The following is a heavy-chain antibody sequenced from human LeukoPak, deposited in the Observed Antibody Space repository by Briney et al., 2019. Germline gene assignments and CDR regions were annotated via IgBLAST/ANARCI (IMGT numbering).Heavy chain of an antibody. J-gene: IGHJ4*02. CDR3: ARGRANYDSTGYYY. CDR2: IYSSGST. D-gene: IGHD3-22*01. Sequence: SETLSLTCSVAGGSINSYYWTWIRQPPGKGLEWIGYIYSSGSTKYNPSLKSRVTITIDTSKNQFSLKLSSVTAADTAVYYCARGRANYDSTGYYYWGQGILVTVSS. V-gene: IGHV4-59*01. CDR1: GGSINSYY.